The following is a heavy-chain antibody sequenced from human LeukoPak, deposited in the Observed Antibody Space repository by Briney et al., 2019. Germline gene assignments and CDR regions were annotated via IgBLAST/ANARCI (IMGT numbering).Heavy chain of an antibody. V-gene: IGHV3-30*02. J-gene: IGHJ4*02. D-gene: IGHD1-14*01. CDR1: GFTLSNYV. CDR2: TRYDGSDK. Sequence: AGGSLRLSCAASGFTLSNYVMHWVRQAPGKGLEWVAFTRYDGSDKYNADSLKGRFTISRDNSKNTLYLQMNSLRAEDTALYYCARGGPLLSNNHYYQFDFWGQETLVLVSS. CDR3: ARGGPLLSNNHYYQFDF.